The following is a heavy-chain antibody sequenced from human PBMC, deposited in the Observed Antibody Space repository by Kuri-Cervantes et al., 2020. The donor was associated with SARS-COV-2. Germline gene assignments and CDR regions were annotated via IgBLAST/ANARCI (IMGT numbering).Heavy chain of an antibody. CDR2: ISSSGSTI. Sequence: GESLKISCAASGFTFSSYEMNWVRQAPGKGLEWVSYISSSGSTIYYADSVKGRFTISRDNAKNSLCLQMNSLRAEDTAVYYCARDRYSSSWYFVSAFDIWGQGTMVTVSS. D-gene: IGHD6-13*01. V-gene: IGHV3-48*03. CDR1: GFTFSSYE. CDR3: ARDRYSSSWYFVSAFDI. J-gene: IGHJ3*02.